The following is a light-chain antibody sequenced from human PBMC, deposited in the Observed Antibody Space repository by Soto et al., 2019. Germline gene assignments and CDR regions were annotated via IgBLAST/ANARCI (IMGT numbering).Light chain of an antibody. J-gene: IGKJ1*01. Sequence: ETVLTQSPGTLSLSPGERATLSCRASQSVNSNYLVWYQQKPGQAPRLLIYGASSRATGIPDRFSGSGSGTDFILTISRLEPDDFAVYYCHQYGRSPRPFGQGTKVEIK. CDR3: HQYGRSPRP. V-gene: IGKV3-20*01. CDR1: QSVNSNY. CDR2: GAS.